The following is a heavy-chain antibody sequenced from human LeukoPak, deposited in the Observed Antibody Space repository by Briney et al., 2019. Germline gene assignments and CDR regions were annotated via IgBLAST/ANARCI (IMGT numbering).Heavy chain of an antibody. J-gene: IGHJ3*02. CDR3: ARESSRGRYCSSTSCYDDAFDI. D-gene: IGHD2-2*01. CDR1: GYTFTSYY. V-gene: IGHV1-46*01. Sequence: ASVKVSCKASGYTFTSYYMHWVRQAPGQGLEWMGIINPSGGSISYAQKFQGRVTMTRDTSTSTVYMELSSLRSEDTAVYYCARESSRGRYCSSTSCYDDAFDIWGQGTMVTVSS. CDR2: INPSGGSI.